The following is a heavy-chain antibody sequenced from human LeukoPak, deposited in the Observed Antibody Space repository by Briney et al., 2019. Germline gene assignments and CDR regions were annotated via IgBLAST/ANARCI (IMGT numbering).Heavy chain of an antibody. CDR3: ARLGGPAAVDY. V-gene: IGHV4-59*01. Sequence: SETLSLTCTVSGASIRSYYWSWIRQPPGRGLEWIGYMYNSGSTYYNPSLKSRVTISGDTSKNQSSLKLTSVTAADTAVYYCARLGGPAAVDYWGQGTLVTVSS. CDR1: GASIRSYY. J-gene: IGHJ4*02. CDR2: MYNSGST. D-gene: IGHD2-2*01.